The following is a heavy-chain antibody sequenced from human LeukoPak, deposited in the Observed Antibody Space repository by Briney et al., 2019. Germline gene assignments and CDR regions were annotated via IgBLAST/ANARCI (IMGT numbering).Heavy chain of an antibody. D-gene: IGHD3-22*01. J-gene: IGHJ5*02. CDR1: GGSISSYY. CDR2: IYYSGST. V-gene: IGHV4-59*01. Sequence: PSETLSLTCTVSGGSISSYYWSWIGQPPGKGLEWIGYIYYSGSTNYNPSLKSRVTISVDTSKNQFSLKLSSVTAADTAVYYCARDLRDYYDSSGYWFDPWGQGTLVTVSS. CDR3: ARDLRDYYDSSGYWFDP.